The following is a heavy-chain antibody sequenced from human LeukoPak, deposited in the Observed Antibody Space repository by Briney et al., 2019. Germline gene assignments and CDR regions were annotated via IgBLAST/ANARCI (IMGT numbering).Heavy chain of an antibody. J-gene: IGHJ4*02. CDR2: INHSGST. CDR3: ARGPPNIVVVPAAMKYFDY. CDR1: GGSFSGYY. D-gene: IGHD2-2*01. V-gene: IGHV4-34*01. Sequence: SETLSLTCAVYGGSFSGYYWSWIRQPPGKGLECSGEINHSGSTNYNPSLKSRVTISVDTSKNQFSLKLSSVTAADTAVYYCARGPPNIVVVPAAMKYFDYWGQGTLVTVSS.